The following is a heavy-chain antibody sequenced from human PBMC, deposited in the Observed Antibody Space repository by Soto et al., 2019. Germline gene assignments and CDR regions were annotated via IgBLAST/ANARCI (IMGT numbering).Heavy chain of an antibody. Sequence: QLQLQESGPGLVKPSETLSLTCTVSGDSISTRSNYWAWIRQPPGKGLEWIGSISYTGGTYYNPSLKSRVTLFLDTSKNQFSLNLNSVTAADTAVYYCAREGPPIRAHNPPEYFQHWGQGTPVTVSS. CDR3: AREGPPIRAHNPPEYFQH. CDR2: ISYTGGT. J-gene: IGHJ1*01. V-gene: IGHV4-39*02. CDR1: GDSISTRSNY.